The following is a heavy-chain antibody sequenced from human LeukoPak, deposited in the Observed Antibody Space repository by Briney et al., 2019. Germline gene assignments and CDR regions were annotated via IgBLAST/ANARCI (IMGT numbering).Heavy chain of an antibody. J-gene: IGHJ4*02. D-gene: IGHD1-26*01. CDR1: GGSISTFY. CDR2: IYSNGTT. Sequence: SETLSLTCNVSGGSISTFYCSWIRQSPGKGLEWIGYIYSNGTTYYNPSLKSRVTISVDTSKNQFSLNPSSVTAADTAVYYCARRASKWEVPDYWGQGTLVTVSS. V-gene: IGHV4-4*09. CDR3: ARRASKWEVPDY.